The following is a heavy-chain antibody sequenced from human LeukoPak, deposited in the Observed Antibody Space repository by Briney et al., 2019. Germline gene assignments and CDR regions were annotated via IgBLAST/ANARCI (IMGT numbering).Heavy chain of an antibody. D-gene: IGHD3-10*01. V-gene: IGHV4-61*02. CDR1: GASISSGNYY. CDR2: IYTSGST. J-gene: IGHJ3*02. Sequence: PSETLSLTCTVSGASISSGNYYYTWIRQPAGKGLEWLGRIYTSGSTNYNPSLKSRVTISLDTSKNHFSLKLDSVTAADTAVYYCARESYIYGSGSHDAFDIWGQGTMVTVSS. CDR3: ARESYIYGSGSHDAFDI.